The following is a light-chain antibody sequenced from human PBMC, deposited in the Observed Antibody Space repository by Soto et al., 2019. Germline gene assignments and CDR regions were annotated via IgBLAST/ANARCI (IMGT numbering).Light chain of an antibody. V-gene: IGLV8-61*01. CDR2: NTY. CDR1: SGSVSTSYY. Sequence: QTVVTQEPSCSVYPGGTVTLTCGLSSGSVSTSYYPSWYQQTPGQAPRTLIYNTYTRSSGVPDRFSASILGDKAALTITGAQADDESDYYCVLYMGSGISVFGGGTKLTVL. J-gene: IGLJ2*01. CDR3: VLYMGSGISV.